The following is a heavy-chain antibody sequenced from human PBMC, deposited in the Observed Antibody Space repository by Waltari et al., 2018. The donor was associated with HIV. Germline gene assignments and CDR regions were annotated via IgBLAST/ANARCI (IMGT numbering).Heavy chain of an antibody. J-gene: IGHJ6*02. CDR3: ARETGVATISLFEQWVPYYYGMDV. CDR1: GGSISSGSYY. CDR2: IYTSGST. D-gene: IGHD5-12*01. Sequence: QVQLQESGPGLVKPSQTLSLTCTVSGGSISSGSYYWSWIRQPAGTGLEWNGRIYTSGSTNYNPSLKSRVTISVDTSKNQFSLKLSSVTAADTAVYYCARETGVATISLFEQWVPYYYGMDVWGQGTTVTVSS. V-gene: IGHV4-61*02.